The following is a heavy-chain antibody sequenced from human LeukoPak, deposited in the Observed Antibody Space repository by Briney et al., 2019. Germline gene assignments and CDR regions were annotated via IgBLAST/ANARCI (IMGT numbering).Heavy chain of an antibody. V-gene: IGHV3-66*01. CDR1: GFTVSSNY. CDR2: IYSGGST. D-gene: IGHD6-19*01. J-gene: IGHJ5*02. CDR3: AREVRGVAAADLYNWFDP. Sequence: AGGSLRLSCAASGFTVSSNYMSWVRQAPGKGLEWVSVIYSGGSTYYADSVKGRFTISRDNSKNTLYLQMNSLRAEDTAVYYCAREVRGVAAADLYNWFDPWGQGTLVTVSS.